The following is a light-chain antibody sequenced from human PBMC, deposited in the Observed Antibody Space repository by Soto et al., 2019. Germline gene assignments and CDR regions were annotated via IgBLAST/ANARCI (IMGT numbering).Light chain of an antibody. CDR1: SSDVGGYNS. CDR3: SSYTSSSTYV. CDR2: DVS. Sequence: ALTQPAAVSGSPGRSITISCTGTSSDVGGYNSVSWYQQHPGKAPQLMIYDVSNRPSGVSNRFSGSKSGNTASLTISGLQAEDEADYYCSSYTSSSTYVFGTGTKVTVL. J-gene: IGLJ1*01. V-gene: IGLV2-14*01.